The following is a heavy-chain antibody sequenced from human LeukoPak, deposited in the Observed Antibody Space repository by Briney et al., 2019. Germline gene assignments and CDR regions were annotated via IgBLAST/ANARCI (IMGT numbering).Heavy chain of an antibody. V-gene: IGHV4-34*01. J-gene: IGHJ4*02. CDR1: GGSFSGYY. CDR2: INHSGST. CDR3: ARGTTYYDFWSGYSINYFDY. D-gene: IGHD3-3*01. Sequence: PSETLSLTCAVYGGSFSGYYWSWIRQPPGKGLEWIGEINHSGSTNYNPSLKSRVTISVDTSKNQFSLKLSSVTAADTAVYYCARGTTYYDFWSGYSINYFDYWGQGTLVTVSS.